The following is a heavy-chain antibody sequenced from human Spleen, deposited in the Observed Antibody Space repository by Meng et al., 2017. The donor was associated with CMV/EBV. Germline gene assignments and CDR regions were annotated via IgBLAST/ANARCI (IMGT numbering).Heavy chain of an antibody. CDR3: ARDGWNGHNYYYYGMDV. J-gene: IGHJ6*02. Sequence: SETLSLTCTVSGGSVSNGRYYWSWIRQPPGKGLEYIGYISYSGITNYNPSLKTRLTISVDTSKSQFSLQLSSVTAADTAVYYCARDGWNGHNYYYYGMDVWGQGTTVTVSS. CDR2: ISYSGIT. V-gene: IGHV4-61*01. D-gene: IGHD1-1*01. CDR1: GGSVSNGRYY.